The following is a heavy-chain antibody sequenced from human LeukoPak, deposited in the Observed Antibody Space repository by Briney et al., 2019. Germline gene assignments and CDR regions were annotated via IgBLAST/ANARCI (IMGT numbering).Heavy chain of an antibody. D-gene: IGHD6-13*01. J-gene: IGHJ4*02. CDR1: GFTVSSNY. CDR3: ARDPGIAGNDY. Sequence: PGGSLRLSCAASGFTVSSNYMSWVRQAPGKGLEWVSVIYSGGSTYYADSVKGRFTISRDNSKNTLYLQMNSLGAEDTAVYYCARDPGIAGNDYWGQGTLVTVSS. CDR2: IYSGGST. V-gene: IGHV3-53*01.